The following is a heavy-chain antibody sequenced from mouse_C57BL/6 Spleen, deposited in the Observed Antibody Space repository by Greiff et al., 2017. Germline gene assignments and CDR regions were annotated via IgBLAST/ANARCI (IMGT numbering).Heavy chain of an antibody. D-gene: IGHD3-2*02. CDR3: ARPETAQATFWFAY. V-gene: IGHV14-2*01. Sequence: VQRQQSGAELVKPGASVKLSCTASGFNIKDYYMHWVKQRTEQGLEWIGRIDPEDGETKYAPKFQGKATITADTSSNTAYLQLSSLTYEDSAVYYCARPETAQATFWFAYWGQGTLVTVSA. CDR2: IDPEDGET. J-gene: IGHJ3*01. CDR1: GFNIKDYY.